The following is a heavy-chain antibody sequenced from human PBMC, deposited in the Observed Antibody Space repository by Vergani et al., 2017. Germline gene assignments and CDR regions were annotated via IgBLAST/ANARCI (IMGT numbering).Heavy chain of an antibody. V-gene: IGHV4-38-2*01. CDR3: ARHVYDFWSGYYSYFDY. Sequence: QVQLQESGPGLVKPSETLSLTCAVSGYSISSGYYWGWIRQPPGKGLEWIGSIYHSGSTYYNPSLKSRVTISVDTSKNQLSLKLSSVTAADTAVYYCARHVYDFWSGYYSYFDYWGQGTLVTVSS. CDR1: GYSISSGYY. D-gene: IGHD3-3*01. J-gene: IGHJ4*02. CDR2: IYHSGST.